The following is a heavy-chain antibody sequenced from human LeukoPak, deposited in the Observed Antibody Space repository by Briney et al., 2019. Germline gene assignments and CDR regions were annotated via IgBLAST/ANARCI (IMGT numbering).Heavy chain of an antibody. D-gene: IGHD3-10*01. J-gene: IGHJ4*02. CDR3: AKDVYYGSGSVDY. CDR1: GGSFSGYY. CDR2: ISGSGGST. V-gene: IGHV3-23*01. Sequence: ETLSLTCAVYGGSFSGYYWSWVRQAPGKGLEWVSAISGSGGSTYYADSVKGRFTISRDNSKNTLYLQMNSPRAEDTAVYYCAKDVYYGSGSVDYWGQGTLVTVSS.